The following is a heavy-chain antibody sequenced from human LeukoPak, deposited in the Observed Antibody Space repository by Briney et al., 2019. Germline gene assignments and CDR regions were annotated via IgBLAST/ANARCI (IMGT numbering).Heavy chain of an antibody. D-gene: IGHD6-13*01. CDR1: GGSVSSDGSH. Sequence: SETLSLTCTVSGGSVSSDGSHWNWVRLAPGKGLEWNGYIHSSGRTYYNPSLKSRVTISSDTSKNQFSLRLGSVTAADTAVYYCARDMWSGSSRLLDSWGQGTLVTVSS. CDR2: IHSSGRT. V-gene: IGHV4-61*08. CDR3: ARDMWSGSSRLLDS. J-gene: IGHJ4*02.